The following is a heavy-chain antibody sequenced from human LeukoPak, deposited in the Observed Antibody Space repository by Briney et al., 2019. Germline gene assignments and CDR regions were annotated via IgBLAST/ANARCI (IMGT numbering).Heavy chain of an antibody. CDR3: ARASPGQLVDY. Sequence: SETLSLTCTVSGGSISSYYWSWIRQPPGKGLEWIGYIYYSGSTNYNPSLESRVTISVDTSKNQFSLKLSSVTAADTAVYYCARASPGQLVDYWGQGTLVTVSS. V-gene: IGHV4-59*01. CDR1: GGSISSYY. D-gene: IGHD6-6*01. J-gene: IGHJ4*02. CDR2: IYYSGST.